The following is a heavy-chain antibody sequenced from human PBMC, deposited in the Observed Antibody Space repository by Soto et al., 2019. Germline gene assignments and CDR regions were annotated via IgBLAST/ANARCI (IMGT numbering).Heavy chain of an antibody. CDR1: GYTFTSYD. CDR2: MNPNSCNT. Sequence: ASVKVSCKASGYTFTSYDINWVRQATGQGLERMGWMNPNSCNTGYAQKFKGRVTMTRNISISTAYMDLSSLRSEYTSVYYCARGSLDDILTGYDYWGQGTLVTVSS. V-gene: IGHV1-8*01. CDR3: ARGSLDDILTGYDY. J-gene: IGHJ4*02. D-gene: IGHD3-9*01.